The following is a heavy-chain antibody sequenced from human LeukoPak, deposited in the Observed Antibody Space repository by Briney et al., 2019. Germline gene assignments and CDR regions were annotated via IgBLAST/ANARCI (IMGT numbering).Heavy chain of an antibody. V-gene: IGHV3-30-3*01. J-gene: IGHJ4*02. CDR2: ISYDGSNK. CDR3: ARGSGSSYGYIDY. CDR1: GLTFSSYA. Sequence: PGGSLRLSCAASGLTFSSYAMHWVRQAPGKGLEWVAVISYDGSNKYYADSVKGRFTISRDNSKNTLYLQMNSLRAEDTAVYYCARGSGSSYGYIDYWGQGTLVTVPS. D-gene: IGHD1-26*01.